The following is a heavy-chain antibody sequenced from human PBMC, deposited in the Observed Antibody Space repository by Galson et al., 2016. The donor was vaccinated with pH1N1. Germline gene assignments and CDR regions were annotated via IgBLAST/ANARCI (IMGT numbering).Heavy chain of an antibody. CDR3: ARAPFGGNSL. V-gene: IGHV3-74*03. CDR1: GFNIRSYW. Sequence: LRLSCAASGFNIRSYWMHWVRQGPGKGLVWVSHIKSDGSDTKYADSVKGRFTISRDNAKNTLYLQMNSLRAEDTAVYYCARAPFGGNSLWGQGTLVTVSS. CDR2: IKSDGSDT. J-gene: IGHJ4*02. D-gene: IGHD4-23*01.